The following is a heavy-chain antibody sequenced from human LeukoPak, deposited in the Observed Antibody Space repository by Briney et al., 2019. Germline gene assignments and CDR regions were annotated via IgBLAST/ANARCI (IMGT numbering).Heavy chain of an antibody. CDR3: ARDARIIYGDYVGDWFDP. CDR1: GGSFSGYY. CDR2: INHSGST. D-gene: IGHD4-17*01. V-gene: IGHV4-34*01. J-gene: IGHJ5*02. Sequence: SETLSLTCAVYGGSFSGYYWSWIRQPPGKGLEWIGEINHSGSTNYNPSPKSRVTISVDTSKNQFSLKLSSVTAADTALYHCARDARIIYGDYVGDWFDPWGQGTLVTVSS.